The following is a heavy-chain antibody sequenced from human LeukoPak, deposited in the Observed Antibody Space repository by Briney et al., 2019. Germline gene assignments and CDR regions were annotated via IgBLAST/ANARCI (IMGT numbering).Heavy chain of an antibody. J-gene: IGHJ3*02. Sequence: GGSLRLSCAASGFTVSSNYMSWVRQAPGKGLEWVSVIYSGGSTYYADSAKGRFTISRHNSKNTLYLQMNSLRAEDTAVYYCARAARWLQSSGAFDIWGQGTMVTVSS. CDR1: GFTVSSNY. V-gene: IGHV3-53*04. CDR3: ARAARWLQSSGAFDI. D-gene: IGHD5-24*01. CDR2: IYSGGST.